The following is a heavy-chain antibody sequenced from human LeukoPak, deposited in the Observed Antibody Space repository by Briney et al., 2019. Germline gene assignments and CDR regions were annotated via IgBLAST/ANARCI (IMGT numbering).Heavy chain of an antibody. Sequence: SXXLXLTCTVSGGSISSSSYYWGWIRQPPGKGLEWIGSIYYSGSTYYNPSLKSRVPISVDTSKNQFSLKLSSVTAADTAVYYCASPKTDFWSGYYFDYWGQGTLVTVSS. D-gene: IGHD3-3*01. CDR1: GGSISSSSYY. J-gene: IGHJ4*02. CDR2: IYYSGST. CDR3: ASPKTDFWSGYYFDY. V-gene: IGHV4-39*01.